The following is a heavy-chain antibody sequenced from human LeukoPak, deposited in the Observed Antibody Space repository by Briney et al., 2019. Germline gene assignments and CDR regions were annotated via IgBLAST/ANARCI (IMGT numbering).Heavy chain of an antibody. D-gene: IGHD1-7*01. CDR1: GFTFSSYA. CDR2: ISYDGSNK. J-gene: IGHJ4*02. Sequence: GGSLRLSCAASGFTFSSYAMHWVRQAPGKGLEWVAVISYDGSNKYYADSVKGRFTISRDNSKNTLYLQMNSLRAEDTAVYYCASRNWNFDGDYWGQGTLVTVSS. CDR3: ASRNWNFDGDY. V-gene: IGHV3-30-3*01.